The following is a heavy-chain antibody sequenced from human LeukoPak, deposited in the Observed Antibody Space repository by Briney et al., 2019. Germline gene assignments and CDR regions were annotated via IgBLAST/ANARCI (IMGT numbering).Heavy chain of an antibody. CDR2: ISGSGGST. J-gene: IGHJ4*02. CDR1: GFTFSSYA. D-gene: IGHD3-3*01. CDR3: AKVLSITIFGVVDY. V-gene: IGHV3-23*01. Sequence: GGSLRLSCAASGFTFSSYAMSWVRQTPGKGLEWVSAISGSGGSTYYADSVKGRFTISRDNSKNTLYLQMNSLRAEDTAVYYCAKVLSITIFGVVDYWGQGTLVTVSS.